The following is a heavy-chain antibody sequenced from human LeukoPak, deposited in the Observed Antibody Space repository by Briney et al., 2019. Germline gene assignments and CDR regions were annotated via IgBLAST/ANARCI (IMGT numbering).Heavy chain of an antibody. CDR2: IYYSGST. CDR1: GGSISSYY. J-gene: IGHJ4*02. CDR3: ARGPPPDFDC. V-gene: IGHV4-59*12. Sequence: SETLSLTCTVSGGSISSYYWSWIRQPPGKGLESLGNIYYSGSTNYNPSLKSRVTISVDTSKNQFSLKLSSVTAADTAVYYCARGPPPDFDCWGQGTLVTVSS.